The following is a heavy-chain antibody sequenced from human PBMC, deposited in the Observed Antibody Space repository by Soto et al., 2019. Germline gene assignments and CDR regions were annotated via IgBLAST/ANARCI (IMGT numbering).Heavy chain of an antibody. CDR1: GFTVSSNY. V-gene: IGHV3-66*01. CDR3: ASSEGSGSYYAFDI. Sequence: GGSLRLSCAASGFTVSSNYMSWVRQAPGKGLEWVSVIYSGGSTYYADSVKGRFTISRHNSKNTLYHQMNSLRAEDTAVYYGASSEGSGSYYAFDIWGQGTMVTVSS. CDR2: IYSGGST. D-gene: IGHD3-10*01. J-gene: IGHJ3*02.